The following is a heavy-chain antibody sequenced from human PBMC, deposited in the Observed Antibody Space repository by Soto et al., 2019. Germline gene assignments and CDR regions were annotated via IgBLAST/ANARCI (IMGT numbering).Heavy chain of an antibody. J-gene: IGHJ6*02. CDR2: IVPMFDAT. CDR1: GGSFSSYA. Sequence: QVQLVQSGAEVKQPGSSVKVSCKRSGGSFSSYAISWVRQAPGQGLEWLGGIVPMFDATNYAQNFQGRVTITADESTNTAFMELSSLRSEDAAVYYCATAIEDIVVVPAAKDLPYYYYGMDVWGPGTTVTVSS. CDR3: ATAIEDIVVVPAAKDLPYYYYGMDV. D-gene: IGHD2-2*01. V-gene: IGHV1-69*01.